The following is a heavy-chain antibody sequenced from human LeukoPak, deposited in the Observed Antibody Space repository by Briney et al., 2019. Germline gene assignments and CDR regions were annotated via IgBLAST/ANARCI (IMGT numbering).Heavy chain of an antibody. Sequence: GASVKVSCKASGYTFTGYYMHWVRQAPGQGLEWMGWINPNSGGTNYAQKFQGRVTMTRDTSISTAYMELSRLRSDDTAVYYCARGPREYCYGSGRYYYYYMDVWGKGTTVTISS. CDR1: GYTFTGYY. CDR3: ARGPREYCYGSGRYYYYYMDV. CDR2: INPNSGGT. J-gene: IGHJ6*03. D-gene: IGHD3-10*01. V-gene: IGHV1-2*02.